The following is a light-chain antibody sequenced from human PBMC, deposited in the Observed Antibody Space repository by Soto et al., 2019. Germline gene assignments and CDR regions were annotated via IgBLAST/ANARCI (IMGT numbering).Light chain of an antibody. CDR1: QTISSW. CDR2: GAS. J-gene: IGKJ1*01. V-gene: IGKV1-5*01. CDR3: QQYSNSVT. Sequence: DIQMTQSPSTLSGSVGDRVTITCRASQTISSWLAWYQQKPGKAPKLLIYGASSLEGGVPSRFSGSGSGRDFTLTISSLLPDDFATYYCQQYSNSVTFGQGTKVDIK.